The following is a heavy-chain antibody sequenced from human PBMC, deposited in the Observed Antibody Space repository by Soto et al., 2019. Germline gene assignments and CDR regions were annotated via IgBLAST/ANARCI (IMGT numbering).Heavy chain of an antibody. CDR3: AMGSGSYYLYYYYYGMDV. CDR2: MNPNSGNT. J-gene: IGHJ6*02. Sequence: EASVKVSCKASGYTFTSYDINWVRQATGQGLEWMGWMNPNSGNTGYAQKFQGRVTMTRNTSISTAYMELSSLRSEDTAVYYCAMGSGSYYLYYYYYGMDVWGQGTTVTVSS. D-gene: IGHD3-10*01. CDR1: GYTFTSYD. V-gene: IGHV1-8*01.